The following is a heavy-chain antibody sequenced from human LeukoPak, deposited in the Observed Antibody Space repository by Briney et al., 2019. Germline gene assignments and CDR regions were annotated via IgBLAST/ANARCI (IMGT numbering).Heavy chain of an antibody. V-gene: IGHV4-59*08. Sequence: KPSETLSLTCTVSGGSITSYYWSWIRQPPGKGLEWIGYIYHSGSTNYNPPLKSRVTISVETSKNQFSLRLRSVTAADTAVYYCARHIPGNPYFDYWGQGTLVTVSP. CDR2: IYHSGST. J-gene: IGHJ4*02. D-gene: IGHD2/OR15-2a*01. CDR3: ARHIPGNPYFDY. CDR1: GGSITSYY.